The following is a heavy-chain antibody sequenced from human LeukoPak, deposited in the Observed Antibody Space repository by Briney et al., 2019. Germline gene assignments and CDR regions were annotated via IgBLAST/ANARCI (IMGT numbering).Heavy chain of an antibody. D-gene: IGHD2-2*01. CDR3: AYCSSTSCYGGPFDP. V-gene: IGHV1-2*02. CDR2: INPNSGGT. CDR1: GYTFTGHY. Sequence: ASVKVSCKASGYTFTGHYMHWVRQAPGQGLEWMGWINPNSGGTNYAQKFQGRVTMTRDTSISTAYMELSRLRSDDTAVYYCAYCSSTSCYGGPFDPWDQGTLVTVSS. J-gene: IGHJ5*02.